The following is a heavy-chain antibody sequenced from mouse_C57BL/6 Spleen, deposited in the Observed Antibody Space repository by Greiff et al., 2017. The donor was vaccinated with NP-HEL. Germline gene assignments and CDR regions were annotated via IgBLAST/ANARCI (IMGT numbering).Heavy chain of an antibody. D-gene: IGHD1-1*01. J-gene: IGHJ2*01. V-gene: IGHV14-1*01. Sequence: EVQLQQSGAELVRPGASVKLSCTASGFNIKDYYMHWVKQRPEQGLEWIGRIDPEDGDTEYAPKFQGKATMTADTSSNTAYLQLSSLTSEDTAVYYCTTEDYGSSYFDYWGQGTTLTVSS. CDR3: TTEDYGSSYFDY. CDR1: GFNIKDYY. CDR2: IDPEDGDT.